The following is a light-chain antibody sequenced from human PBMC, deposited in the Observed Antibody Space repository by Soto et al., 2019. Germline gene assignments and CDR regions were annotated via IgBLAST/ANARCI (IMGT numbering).Light chain of an antibody. J-gene: IGLJ1*01. V-gene: IGLV2-14*01. Sequence: QSALTQPASVSGSPGQSITISCTGTSSDVGGYNYVSWYQQHPGKAPKLMIYDVSNRPSGVSYRFSGSKSGSTASLTISGLQAEDGATYYCSSYTSSSTLYVFGTGTKVTVL. CDR3: SSYTSSSTLYV. CDR1: SSDVGGYNY. CDR2: DVS.